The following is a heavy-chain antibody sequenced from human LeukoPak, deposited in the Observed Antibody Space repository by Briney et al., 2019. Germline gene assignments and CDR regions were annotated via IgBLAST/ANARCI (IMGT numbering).Heavy chain of an antibody. J-gene: IGHJ4*02. CDR3: AKEVDGQAFDY. CDR1: GFTFSSYA. D-gene: IGHD5-12*01. V-gene: IGHV3-30-3*01. CDR2: ISYDGSNK. Sequence: GGSLRLSCAASGFTFSSYAMSWVRQAPGKGLEWVAVISYDGSNKYYADSVKGRFTISRDNSKNTLYLQMNSLRAEDTAVYYCAKEVDGQAFDYWGQGTLVTVSS.